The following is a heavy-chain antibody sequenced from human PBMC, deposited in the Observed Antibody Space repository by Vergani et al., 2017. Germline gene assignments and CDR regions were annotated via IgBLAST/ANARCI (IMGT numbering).Heavy chain of an antibody. Sequence: QVQSVESGGGVVQPGRSLRLSCAASGFTFNQYGMHWVRQAPGKGLEWVAVTWYDGNNKQYADPVKGRFTISRDNSKSTMYLQMNSLRDEDTGVYYCARDLRLLYNRFDPWGQGTLVTVSS. D-gene: IGHD1-14*01. CDR3: ARDLRLLYNRFDP. CDR1: GFTFNQYG. J-gene: IGHJ5*02. V-gene: IGHV3-33*01. CDR2: TWYDGNNK.